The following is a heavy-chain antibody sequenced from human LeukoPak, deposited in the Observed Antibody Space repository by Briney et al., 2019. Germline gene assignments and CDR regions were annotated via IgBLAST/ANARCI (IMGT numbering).Heavy chain of an antibody. CDR1: GFTFSSYG. V-gene: IGHV3-30*02. Sequence: GGSLRLSCAASGFTFSSYGVHWVRQAPGKGLEWVAFIRFDGSNKYYADSVKGRFTISRDNSKNTLYLQMNSLRAEDTAVYYCAKPYYDIHPERGAFDIWGQGTMVTVSS. CDR3: AKPYYDIHPERGAFDI. J-gene: IGHJ3*02. CDR2: IRFDGSNK. D-gene: IGHD3-9*01.